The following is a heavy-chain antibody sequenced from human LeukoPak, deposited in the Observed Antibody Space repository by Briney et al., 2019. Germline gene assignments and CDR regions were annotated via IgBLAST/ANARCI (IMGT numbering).Heavy chain of an antibody. D-gene: IGHD2-2*01. V-gene: IGHV1-18*01. CDR3: ARLGDIVVVPAATEGFDY. CDR1: GYTFTSYG. J-gene: IGHJ4*02. CDR2: ISAYNGNT. Sequence: ASVKVSCKASGYTFTSYGISWVRQAPGQGLEWMGWISAYNGNTNYAQKLQGRVTMTTDTSTSTAYMELRSLRSDDTAVYYCARLGDIVVVPAATEGFDYWGQGTLVTVSS.